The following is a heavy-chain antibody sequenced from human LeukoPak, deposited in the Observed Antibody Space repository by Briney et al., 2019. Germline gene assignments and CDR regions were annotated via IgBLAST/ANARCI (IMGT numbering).Heavy chain of an antibody. CDR2: IYYSGST. CDR3: ARRFPRNDLWFGELLRNYYYGMDV. V-gene: IGHV4-39*01. J-gene: IGHJ6*02. Sequence: SETLSLTCTVSGGSISSSSYYWGWIRQPPGKGLEWIGSIYYSGSTYYNPPLKSRVTISVDTSKNQFSLKLSSVTAADTAVYYCARRFPRNDLWFGELLRNYYYGMDVWGQGTTVTVSS. CDR1: GGSISSSSYY. D-gene: IGHD3-10*01.